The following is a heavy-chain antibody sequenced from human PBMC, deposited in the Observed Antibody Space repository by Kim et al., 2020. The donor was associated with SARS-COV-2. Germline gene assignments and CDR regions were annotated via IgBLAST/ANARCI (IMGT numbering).Heavy chain of an antibody. D-gene: IGHD3-3*01. Sequence: TKYAQKFQGRVTMPSGTSAGTVYVQLRRLTSEDTAVYYCAREFPGSFYFDYWGQGTLVTVSS. CDR3: AREFPGSFYFDY. CDR2: T. V-gene: IGHV1-46*01. J-gene: IGHJ4*02.